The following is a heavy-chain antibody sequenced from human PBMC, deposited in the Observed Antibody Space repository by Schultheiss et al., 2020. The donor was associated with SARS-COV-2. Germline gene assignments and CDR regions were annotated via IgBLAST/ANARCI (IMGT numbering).Heavy chain of an antibody. CDR1: GFTFSAYG. D-gene: IGHD2-2*01. J-gene: IGHJ4*02. V-gene: IGHV3-23*01. CDR2: LSRSGVTT. CDR3: AKSPPSVLGYFDY. Sequence: GGSLRLSCEASGFTFSAYGVHWVRRAPGKGLEWVSSLSRSGVTTYYADSVRGRLTISRDNSKNTLYLHMNSLRAEDTAVYYCAKSPPSVLGYFDYWGQGTLVTVSS.